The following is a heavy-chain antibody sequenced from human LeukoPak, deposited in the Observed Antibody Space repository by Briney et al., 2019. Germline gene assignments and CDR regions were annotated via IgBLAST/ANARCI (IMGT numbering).Heavy chain of an antibody. CDR3: AREWKYYFDY. D-gene: IGHD1-1*01. CDR1: GFTFSSYA. CDR2: ISYDGSNK. Sequence: PGGSLRLSCAASGFTFSSYAMHWVRQAPGKGLEWVAVISYDGSNKYYADSVKGRFTISRDNSKNTLYVQMNSLRAEDTAVYYCAREWKYYFDYWGQGTLVTVSS. J-gene: IGHJ4*02. V-gene: IGHV3-30-3*01.